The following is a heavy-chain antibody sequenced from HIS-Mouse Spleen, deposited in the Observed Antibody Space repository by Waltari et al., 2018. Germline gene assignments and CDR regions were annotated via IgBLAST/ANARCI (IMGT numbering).Heavy chain of an antibody. J-gene: IGHJ2*01. CDR1: GGSISSSSYY. CDR2: IYYSGGT. Sequence: QLQLQESGPGLVKPSETLSLTCTVSGGSISSSSYYWGWIRQPPGKGLGWIGSIYYSGGTDNNPYLKRRVTISVDTSKNQFSLKLSSVTAADTAVYYCAREIPYSSSWYDWYFDLWGRGTLVTVSS. D-gene: IGHD6-13*01. V-gene: IGHV4-39*07. CDR3: AREIPYSSSWYDWYFDL.